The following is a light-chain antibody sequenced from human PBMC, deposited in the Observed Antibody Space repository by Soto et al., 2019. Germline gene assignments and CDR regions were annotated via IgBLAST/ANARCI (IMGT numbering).Light chain of an antibody. CDR1: QTISSW. Sequence: DIQITQSPSTLSGSVGDRVTITCRASQTISSWLAWYQQKPGKAPKILIYAASSLQSGVPSRFSGSGAGTEFTLTISSLQPDDFATDYCQHYNSYSEAFGQGTKVDIK. V-gene: IGKV1-5*01. CDR2: AAS. CDR3: QHYNSYSEA. J-gene: IGKJ1*01.